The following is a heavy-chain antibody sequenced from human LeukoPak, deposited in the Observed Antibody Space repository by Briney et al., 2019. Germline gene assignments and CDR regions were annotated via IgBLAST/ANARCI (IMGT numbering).Heavy chain of an antibody. CDR1: GFTFSSYA. D-gene: IGHD4-17*01. J-gene: IGHJ4*02. CDR3: AKFAPYGDYEGHFDY. Sequence: GGSLRLSCAASGFTFSSYAMTWVRQAPGKGLEWVSSISGSGGNTYYADSVKGRFTISRDNSKNTLYLQMNSLRAEDTAVYYCAKFAPYGDYEGHFDYWGQGTLVTVSS. CDR2: ISGSGGNT. V-gene: IGHV3-23*01.